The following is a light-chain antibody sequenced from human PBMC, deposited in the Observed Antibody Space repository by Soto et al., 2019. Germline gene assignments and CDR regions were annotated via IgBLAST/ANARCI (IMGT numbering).Light chain of an antibody. J-gene: IGLJ1*01. Sequence: SVLTQPASVSGYPGQSLTISCNGTSSDVGSSNFVSWYQQHPGKAPKLIIYEGSRRPSGVSGRFSGSKSGNAASLTISGLQAEDEADYYCCSFPGTSTLYVFGSGTKVTVL. CDR1: SSDVGSSNF. CDR3: CSFPGTSTLYV. V-gene: IGLV2-23*01. CDR2: EGS.